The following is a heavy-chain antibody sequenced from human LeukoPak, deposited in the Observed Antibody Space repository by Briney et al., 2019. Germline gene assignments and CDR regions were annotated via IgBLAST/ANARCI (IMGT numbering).Heavy chain of an antibody. J-gene: IGHJ4*02. CDR3: ARHKVAVPQGFDY. D-gene: IGHD6-19*01. V-gene: IGHV4-39*01. Sequence: PSETLSLTCTASDDSITNNFYFWGWIRQPPGTGLEGIGTIYYSGTAYYNPSLKSRVTISLDTSKNQFSLKLTSVTAADTAVYYCARHKVAVPQGFDYWGQGTLVTVSS. CDR1: DDSITNNFYF. CDR2: IYYSGTA.